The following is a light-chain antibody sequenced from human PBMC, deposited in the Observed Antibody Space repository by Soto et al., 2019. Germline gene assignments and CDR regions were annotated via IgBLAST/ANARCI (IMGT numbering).Light chain of an antibody. J-gene: IGKJ4*01. Sequence: DIQLTQSPSFLSASLGDRVTITCRASQGISCDLSWYKQKPGKAPKLLIYAASTFQSGVPSRFSGSGSGTEFTLTISSLQPEDFATYYCQQLNSYPLTFGGGTKVEIK. CDR2: AAS. CDR1: QGISCD. CDR3: QQLNSYPLT. V-gene: IGKV1-9*01.